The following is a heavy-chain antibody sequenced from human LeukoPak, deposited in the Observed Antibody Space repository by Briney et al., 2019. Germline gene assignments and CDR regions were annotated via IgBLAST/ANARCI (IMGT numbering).Heavy chain of an antibody. V-gene: IGHV1-69*04. D-gene: IGHD3-16*02. CDR2: IIPILGIA. J-gene: IGHJ4*02. CDR1: GGTFSSYA. Sequence: SAKVSCKASGGTFSSYAISWVRQAPGQGLEWMGRIIPILGIANYAQKFQGRVTITADKSTSTAYMELSSLRSEDTAVYYCARDLRLGELSLDYWGQGTLVTVSS. CDR3: ARDLRLGELSLDY.